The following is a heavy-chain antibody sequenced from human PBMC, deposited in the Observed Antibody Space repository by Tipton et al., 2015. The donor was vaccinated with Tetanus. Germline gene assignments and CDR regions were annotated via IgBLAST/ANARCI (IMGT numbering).Heavy chain of an antibody. Sequence: TLSLTCTVSGGSLRGGDHNWSWIRQAPGKGLEWLAYISSSGSSNSNYFLKSRITMSRDTSKNQFSLKLNSVTAADTAMYYCVTVNFPNYYHCGMDVWGQGTTVTVSS. CDR2: ISSSGSS. D-gene: IGHD1-1*01. V-gene: IGHV4-61*08. CDR1: GGSLRGGDHN. CDR3: VTVNFPNYYHCGMDV. J-gene: IGHJ6*02.